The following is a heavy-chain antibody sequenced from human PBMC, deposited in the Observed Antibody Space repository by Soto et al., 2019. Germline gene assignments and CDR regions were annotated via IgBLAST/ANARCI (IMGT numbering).Heavy chain of an antibody. J-gene: IGHJ5*02. CDR3: ARGVTIFGVVTSDNWFDP. Sequence: QVQLQESGPGLVKPSQTLSLTCTVSGGSISSGGYYWSWIRQHPGKGLEWIGSIYYSGSTYYNPSLKSRVTISVDTSKNHFSMKLSSVTAADTAVYYCARGVTIFGVVTSDNWFDPWGQGTLVTVSS. CDR1: GGSISSGGYY. D-gene: IGHD3-3*01. V-gene: IGHV4-31*03. CDR2: IYYSGST.